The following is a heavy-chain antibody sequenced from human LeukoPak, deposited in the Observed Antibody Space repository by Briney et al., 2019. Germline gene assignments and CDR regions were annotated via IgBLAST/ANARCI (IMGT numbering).Heavy chain of an antibody. V-gene: IGHV4-59*01. CDR2: IYYSGST. J-gene: IGHJ1*01. Sequence: SETLSLTCTVSGGSISSYYWGWIRRPPGKGLEWIGYIYYSGSTNYNPSLKSRVTISVDTSKNQFSLKLSSVTAADTAVYYCARGPDGDYGYFQHWGQGTLVTVSS. D-gene: IGHD4-17*01. CDR1: GGSISSYY. CDR3: ARGPDGDYGYFQH.